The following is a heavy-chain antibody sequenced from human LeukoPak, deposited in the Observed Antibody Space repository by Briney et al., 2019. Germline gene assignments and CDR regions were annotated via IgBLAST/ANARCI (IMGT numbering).Heavy chain of an antibody. CDR3: AKEQTFSGYFDY. J-gene: IGHJ4*02. CDR2: ISGNGGRT. D-gene: IGHD3-10*01. Sequence: PGGSLRLSCTASGFTFNNYAMSWVRQAPGKGLEWVAAISGNGGRTYYRDSVKGRFTISRDNPKNTLYLLMNSLSAEDTALYYCAKEQTFSGYFDYWGQGTLVTVSS. V-gene: IGHV3-23*01. CDR1: GFTFNNYA.